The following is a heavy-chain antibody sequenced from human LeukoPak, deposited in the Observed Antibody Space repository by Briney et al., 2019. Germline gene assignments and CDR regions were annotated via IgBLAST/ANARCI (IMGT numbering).Heavy chain of an antibody. CDR3: AKVEGGSGSYYKYYYMDV. CDR1: GGSFSGYY. CDR2: ISGSGGST. D-gene: IGHD3-10*01. V-gene: IGHV3-23*01. Sequence: PSETLSLTCAVYGGSFSGYYWSWVRQAPGKGLEGVSTISGSGGSTYYADSVKGRFTISRDNSKNTLYLQMNSLRAEDTAVYYCAKVEGGSGSYYKYYYMDVWGKGTTVTISS. J-gene: IGHJ6*03.